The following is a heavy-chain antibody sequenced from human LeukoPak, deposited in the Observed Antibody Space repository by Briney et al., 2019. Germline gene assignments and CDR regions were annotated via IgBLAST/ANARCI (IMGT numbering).Heavy chain of an antibody. Sequence: SETLSLTCAVSGGSISSGGYSGSWIRQPPGKGLEWIGYIYYSGSTYYNPSLKSRVTISVDTSKNQFSLKLSSVTAADTAVYYCARAPTTYGDYGYFDYWGQGTLVTVSS. CDR1: GGSISSGGYS. D-gene: IGHD4-17*01. J-gene: IGHJ4*02. CDR3: ARAPTTYGDYGYFDY. V-gene: IGHV4-30-4*07. CDR2: IYYSGST.